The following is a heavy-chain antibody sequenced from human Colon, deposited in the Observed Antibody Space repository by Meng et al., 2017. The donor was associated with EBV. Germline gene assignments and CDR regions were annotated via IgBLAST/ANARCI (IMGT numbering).Heavy chain of an antibody. CDR3: ARGFQYYDLIGWVDP. CDR1: GGSISSYY. V-gene: IGHV4-59*01. Sequence: QVQLQESGPGLVKPSESLSLPCPVSGGSISSYYWSWIRQPPGKGLEWIGYIYYSGSTNYNPSLKSRVTISVDTSKNQFSLKLSSVTAADTAVYYCARGFQYYDLIGWVDPWGQGTLVTVSS. D-gene: IGHD3-3*01. CDR2: IYYSGST. J-gene: IGHJ5*02.